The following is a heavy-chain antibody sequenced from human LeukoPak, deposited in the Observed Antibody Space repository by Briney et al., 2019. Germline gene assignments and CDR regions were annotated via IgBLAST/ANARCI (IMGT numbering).Heavy chain of an antibody. V-gene: IGHV1-2*02. CDR3: ARGGEGPRLAGSF. Sequence: ASVKVSCKTSGYTFSDYYIHWIRQAPGQGLEWVGWINPNSGDTDYAQKFQGRVTVTRDTSTSTVFMELSSLRSEDTAVYYCARGGEGPRLAGSFWGQGTLVTVSS. CDR2: INPNSGDT. CDR1: GYTFSDYY. J-gene: IGHJ4*02. D-gene: IGHD3-16*01.